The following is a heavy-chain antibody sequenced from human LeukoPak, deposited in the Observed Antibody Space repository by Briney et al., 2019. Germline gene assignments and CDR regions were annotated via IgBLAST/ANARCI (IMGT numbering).Heavy chain of an antibody. CDR1: GGSISSSNW. D-gene: IGHD3-3*01. V-gene: IGHV4-4*02. J-gene: IGHJ4*02. CDR2: IYHSGST. Sequence: PSETLSLTCAVSGGSISSSNWWSWVRQPPGKGLEWIGEIYHSGSTNYNPCLKSRVTISVDKSKNQFSLKLSSVTAAGTAVYYCAGRRFSAGGLYYWGQGTLVTVPS. CDR3: AGRRFSAGGLYY.